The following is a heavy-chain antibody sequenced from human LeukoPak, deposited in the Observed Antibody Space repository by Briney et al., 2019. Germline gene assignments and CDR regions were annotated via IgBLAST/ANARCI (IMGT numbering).Heavy chain of an antibody. CDR3: VRGYSGSFLDY. CDR2: INSDGSIA. D-gene: IGHD1-26*01. J-gene: IGHJ4*02. V-gene: IGHV3-74*01. CDR1: GFTFSNYW. Sequence: HPGGSLRLSCAASGFTFSNYWMHWVRQAPGMGLVWVSRINSDGSIASYADSVKGRFTISRDNAKNTLSLQMSSLRAEDTAVYYWVRGYSGSFLDYWGQGTLVTVSS.